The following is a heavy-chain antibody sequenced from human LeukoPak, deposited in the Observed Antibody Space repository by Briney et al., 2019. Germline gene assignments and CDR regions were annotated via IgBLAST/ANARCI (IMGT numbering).Heavy chain of an antibody. CDR2: IYSGGDT. V-gene: IGHV3-66*01. D-gene: IGHD5-18*01. J-gene: IGHJ4*02. CDR3: ARGRVRGYSYGFGY. Sequence: GGSLRLSCAASGFTVSNNYMRWVRQAPGKGLELVSVIYSGGDTKYADSVKGRFTISRDNSNNTLYLQMNSLRVEDTAVYYCARGRVRGYSYGFGYWGQGSLVTVSS. CDR1: GFTVSNNY.